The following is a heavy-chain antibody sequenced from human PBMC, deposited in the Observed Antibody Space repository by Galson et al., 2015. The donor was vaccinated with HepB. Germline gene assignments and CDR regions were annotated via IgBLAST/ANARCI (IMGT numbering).Heavy chain of an antibody. D-gene: IGHD1-26*01. CDR3: ARDGGGGSYYFDY. J-gene: IGHJ4*02. CDR2: IKQDGSEK. V-gene: IGHV3-7*03. Sequence: SLRLSCAASGFTFSSYWMSWVRQAPGKGLEWVANIKQDGSEKYYVDSVKGRFTISRDNAKNSLYLQMNSLRAEDTAVYYCARDGGGGSYYFDYWGQGTLVTVSS. CDR1: GFTFSSYW.